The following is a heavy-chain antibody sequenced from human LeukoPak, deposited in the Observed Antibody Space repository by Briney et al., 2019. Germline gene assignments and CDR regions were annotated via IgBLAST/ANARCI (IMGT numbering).Heavy chain of an antibody. CDR3: AKSPCSSGWLHYY. V-gene: IGHV3-23*01. CDR2: ITGSCGST. D-gene: IGHD6-19*01. J-gene: IGHJ4*02. CDR1: GFTFSSYG. Sequence: GGSLRLSCAASGFTFSSYGMNWVRQAPGKGLEWVSAITGSCGSTSYEDSVKGRCTIFRVNSKNTLYLQMNSLRAEDTAVDYCAKSPCSSGWLHYYWGQGTLVTVSS.